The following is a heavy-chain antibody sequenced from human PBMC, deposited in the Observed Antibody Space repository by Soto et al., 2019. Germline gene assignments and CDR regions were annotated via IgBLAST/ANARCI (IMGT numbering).Heavy chain of an antibody. V-gene: IGHV4-34*01. D-gene: IGHD3-3*01. J-gene: IGHJ4*02. CDR3: AGCAVGVMSFGVPKDY. Sequence: QVQLQQWGAGLLKPSETLSLTCGVYGGSFSGHFWSWIRQPPGKGLEWIGEINHSGSTNYNPSLTSRVTISVDTCKNQFSLKVNSVTAADTAVYYCAGCAVGVMSFGVPKDYWGQGTLVTV. CDR2: INHSGST. CDR1: GGSFSGHF.